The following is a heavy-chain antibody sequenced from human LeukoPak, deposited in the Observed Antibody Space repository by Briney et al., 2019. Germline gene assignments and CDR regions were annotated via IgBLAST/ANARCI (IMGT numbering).Heavy chain of an antibody. CDR3: ARQEAGTDY. CDR1: GGSISSSTYY. J-gene: IGHJ4*02. D-gene: IGHD6-19*01. Sequence: SETLSLTCTVSGGSISSSTYYWGWIRQPPGKGLERIGSIYYSGSTYYNPSLKSRVTISVDTSKNQFSLKLSSVTAADTAVYYCARQEAGTDYWGQGTLVTVSS. CDR2: IYYSGST. V-gene: IGHV4-39*01.